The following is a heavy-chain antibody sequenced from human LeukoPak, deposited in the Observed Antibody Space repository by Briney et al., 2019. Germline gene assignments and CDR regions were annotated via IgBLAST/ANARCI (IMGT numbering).Heavy chain of an antibody. J-gene: IGHJ4*02. CDR3: ARDSGSYFRYFDY. CDR1: GYTFTSFY. CDR2: INPSGGST. V-gene: IGHV1-46*01. Sequence: GASVKVSCKASGYTFTSFYMHWVRQAPGQGLEWMGIINPSGGSTSYAQKFQGRVTMTRDMSTSTVYMELSSLRSEDTAVYYCARDSGSYFRYFDYWGQGTLVTVSS. D-gene: IGHD1-26*01.